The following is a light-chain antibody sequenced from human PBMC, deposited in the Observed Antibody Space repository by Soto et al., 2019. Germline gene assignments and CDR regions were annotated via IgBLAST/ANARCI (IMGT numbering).Light chain of an antibody. CDR1: SSDVGSYNL. CDR3: CSYAGSSTYV. J-gene: IGLJ1*01. Sequence: QSALTQPASVSGSPGQSIIFSCTGTSSDVGSYNLVSWYQQHPGKAPKFMIYEGTKRPSGVSNRFSGSKSGNTASLTISGLQAEDEADYYCCSYAGSSTYVFGTGTKLTVL. CDR2: EGT. V-gene: IGLV2-23*01.